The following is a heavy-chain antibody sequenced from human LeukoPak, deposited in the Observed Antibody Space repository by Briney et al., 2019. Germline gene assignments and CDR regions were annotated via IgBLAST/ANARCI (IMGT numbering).Heavy chain of an antibody. CDR1: GGSISSSRYY. CDR3: TRHPARGGYDREYYFDY. CDR2: IYYSGST. D-gene: IGHD3-22*01. J-gene: IGHJ4*02. V-gene: IGHV4-39*01. Sequence: PSETLCLTCSVSGGSISSSRYYWGWIGQPPGNGLEWIGSIYYSGSTYYNPSLKSRVSISVDTSKNQFSLKLSSATAADTAVYYCTRHPARGGYDREYYFDYWGQGTLVTVSS.